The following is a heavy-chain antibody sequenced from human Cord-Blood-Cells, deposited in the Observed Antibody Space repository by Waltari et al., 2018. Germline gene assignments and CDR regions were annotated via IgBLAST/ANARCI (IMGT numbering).Heavy chain of an antibody. CDR1: GFTFSSYA. CDR2: ISGSGGST. V-gene: IGHV3-23*01. CDR3: AKEGWLTDAFDI. J-gene: IGHJ3*02. Sequence: EVQLLESGGGLVQPGGSLRLSCAASGFTFSSYAMSWVRQAPGKGREWVSAISGSGGSTYYADSVKGRFTISRDKSKNTLYLQMNSLRAEDTAVYYCAKEGWLTDAFDIWGQGTMVTVSS. D-gene: IGHD5-12*01.